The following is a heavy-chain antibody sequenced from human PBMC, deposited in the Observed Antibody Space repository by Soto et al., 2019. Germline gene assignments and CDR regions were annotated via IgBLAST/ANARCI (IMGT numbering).Heavy chain of an antibody. CDR2: IYYSGST. J-gene: IGHJ4*02. CDR1: GGSISSSSYY. V-gene: IGHV4-39*01. D-gene: IGHD3-3*01. CDR3: SHYDFWSGYHTPFDY. Sequence: QLQLQESGPGLVKPSETLSLTCTVSGGSISSSSYYWGWIRHPPGKGLEWIGSIYYSGSTYYNPSLKSRVTISVDTSKNQFSLKLSSVTAADTAVYYCSHYDFWSGYHTPFDYWGQGTLVTVSS.